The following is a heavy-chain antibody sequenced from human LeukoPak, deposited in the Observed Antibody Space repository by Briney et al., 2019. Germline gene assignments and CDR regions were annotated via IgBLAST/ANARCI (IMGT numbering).Heavy chain of an antibody. V-gene: IGHV4-39*07. CDR2: IYYSGST. D-gene: IGHD1-1*01. J-gene: IGHJ3*02. Sequence: PSETLSLTCTVSGGSISSYYWGWIRQPPGKGLEWIGSIYYSGSTYYNPSLKSRVTISVDTSKNQFSLKLSSVTAADTAVYYCARWELESDAFDIWGQGTMVTVSS. CDR1: GGSISSYY. CDR3: ARWELESDAFDI.